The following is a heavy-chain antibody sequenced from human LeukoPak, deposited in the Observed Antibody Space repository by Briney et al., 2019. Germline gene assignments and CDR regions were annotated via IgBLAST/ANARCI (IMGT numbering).Heavy chain of an antibody. V-gene: IGHV1-2*02. CDR2: INPNSGGT. D-gene: IGHD6-19*01. J-gene: IGHJ4*02. CDR3: AREGIAVAGFDY. Sequence: ASVKVSCKASGYTFTGCYMHWVRQAPGQGLEWMGWINPNSGGTNYAQKFQGRVTMTRDTSISTAYMELSRLRSDDTAVYYCAREGIAVAGFDYWGQGTLVTVSS. CDR1: GYTFTGCY.